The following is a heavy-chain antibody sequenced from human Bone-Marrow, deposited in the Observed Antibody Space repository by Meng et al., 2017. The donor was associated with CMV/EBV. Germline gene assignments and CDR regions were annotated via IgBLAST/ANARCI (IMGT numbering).Heavy chain of an antibody. CDR2: IRNDGNNE. CDR3: ATRDFAWSHGDFDY. CDR1: GFIFRSYG. V-gene: IGHV3-30*02. J-gene: IGHJ4*02. Sequence: GESLKISCTASGFIFRSYGMHWVRQAPGKGLEWVAFIRNDGNNEYYGDSMKGRFTVYRDISKNTLYLQMDGLGAEDTALYYCATRDFAWSHGDFDYWGQGTLVTVSS. D-gene: IGHD2-8*02.